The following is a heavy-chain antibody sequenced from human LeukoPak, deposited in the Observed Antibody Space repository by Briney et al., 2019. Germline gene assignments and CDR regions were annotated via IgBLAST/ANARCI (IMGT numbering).Heavy chain of an antibody. CDR3: ARVRLRYFDWRDLDAFDI. Sequence: SETLSLTCTVSGGSISSYYWSWIRQPPGKGLEWIGYIYYSGSTNYNPSLKSRVTISVDTSKNQFSLKLSSVTAADTAVYYCARVRLRYFDWRDLDAFDIWGQGTMVTVSS. V-gene: IGHV4-59*01. CDR2: IYYSGST. J-gene: IGHJ3*02. CDR1: GGSISSYY. D-gene: IGHD3-9*01.